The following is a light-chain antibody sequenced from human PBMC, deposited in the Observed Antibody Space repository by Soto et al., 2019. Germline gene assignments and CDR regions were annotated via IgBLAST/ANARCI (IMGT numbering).Light chain of an antibody. CDR2: AAS. CDR3: QQCSNWPPT. V-gene: IGKV1-5*01. CDR1: QNINKW. Sequence: DIQMTQSPSTLSASVRDRVVITCRASQNINKWLAWYQQKPGKAPKLLIYAASSLQSGVPARFSGSGSGTDFTLTISSLEPEDFAVYYCQQCSNWPPTFGGGTKVDIK. J-gene: IGKJ4*01.